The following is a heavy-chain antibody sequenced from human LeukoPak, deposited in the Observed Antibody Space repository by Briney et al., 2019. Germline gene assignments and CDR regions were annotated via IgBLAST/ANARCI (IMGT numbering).Heavy chain of an antibody. D-gene: IGHD3-10*01. V-gene: IGHV3-33*01. Sequence: PGGSLRLSCAASGFTFSSYGMHWVRRAPGKGLEWVAVIWYDGSNKYYADSVKGRFTISRDNSKNTLYLQMNSLRAEDTAVYYCARDQITMVRGLDFDYWGQGTLVTVSS. CDR3: ARDQITMVRGLDFDY. CDR2: IWYDGSNK. CDR1: GFTFSSYG. J-gene: IGHJ4*02.